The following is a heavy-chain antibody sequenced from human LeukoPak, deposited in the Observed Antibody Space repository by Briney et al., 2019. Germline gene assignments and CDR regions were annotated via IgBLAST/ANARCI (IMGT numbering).Heavy chain of an antibody. CDR2: ISSGSTYM. J-gene: IGHJ4*02. Sequence: GGSLRLSCAASGFTFSSYSMNWVRQAPGKGLEWVSSISSGSTYMYYADSVKGRFTISRDNSKNTLYLQMNSLRAEDTAVYYCAKGLYSGFDYWGQGTLVTVSS. CDR3: AKGLYSGFDY. CDR1: GFTFSSYS. V-gene: IGHV3-21*04. D-gene: IGHD5-12*01.